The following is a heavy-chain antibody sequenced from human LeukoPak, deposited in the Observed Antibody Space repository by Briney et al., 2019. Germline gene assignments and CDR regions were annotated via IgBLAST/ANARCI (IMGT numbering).Heavy chain of an antibody. V-gene: IGHV1-18*01. J-gene: IGHJ4*02. D-gene: IGHD5-18*01. CDR1: GYTFTSYG. Sequence: GASVKVSCKASGYTFTSYGISWVRQAPGQGLEWMGWISAYNGNTNYAQKLQGRVTMTTDTSTSTAYMELRSLRSDDTAVYYCARDKHDTAMFTNYFDYWGQGTLVTVSS. CDR2: ISAYNGNT. CDR3: ARDKHDTAMFTNYFDY.